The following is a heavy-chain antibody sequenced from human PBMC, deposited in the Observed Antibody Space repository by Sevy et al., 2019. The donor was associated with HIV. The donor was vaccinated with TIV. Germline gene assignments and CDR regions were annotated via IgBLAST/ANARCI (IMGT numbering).Heavy chain of an antibody. V-gene: IGHV3-73*01. CDR2: IRSRAKTYAT. D-gene: IGHD6-19*01. CDR1: GFTFTGST. Sequence: GGSLILSCAASGFTFTGSTMYWVRQASGKGLEWVARIRSRAKTYATAYAASVKGRFTISRDDSRNTAYLQMNSLKTEDTAVYYCSSQRTIAVAGDYFDYWGQGTLVTVSS. CDR3: SSQRTIAVAGDYFDY. J-gene: IGHJ4*02.